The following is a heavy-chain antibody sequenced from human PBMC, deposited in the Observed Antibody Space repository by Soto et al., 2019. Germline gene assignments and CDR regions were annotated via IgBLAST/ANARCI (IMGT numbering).Heavy chain of an antibody. J-gene: IGHJ4*02. Sequence: QVQLVQSGAEVKEPGASVKVSCKPSGYTFTTYAISWVRQAPGQGLERMGWISTSNGNTNYAQNLQGRVTMTTDTSTTKAYMELRSLRSDDTAVYYCARVSSQGNYFDYWGQGTLVTVSS. CDR3: ARVSSQGNYFDY. V-gene: IGHV1-18*01. CDR1: GYTFTTYA. CDR2: ISTSNGNT.